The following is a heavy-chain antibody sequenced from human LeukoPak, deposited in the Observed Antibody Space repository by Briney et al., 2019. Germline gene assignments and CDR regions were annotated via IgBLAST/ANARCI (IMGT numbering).Heavy chain of an antibody. CDR2: ISAADGDNT. Sequence: GGSLRLSCVASGFTFRNFAMSWVRQAPGKGLEWVSAISAADGDNTYYADSVKGRFTISRDNSENTLHLQMSSLRAEDTAVYYCAKDSSSWAAEADAFDIWGQGTMVTVSS. D-gene: IGHD6-13*01. J-gene: IGHJ3*02. V-gene: IGHV3-23*01. CDR1: GFTFRNFA. CDR3: AKDSSSWAAEADAFDI.